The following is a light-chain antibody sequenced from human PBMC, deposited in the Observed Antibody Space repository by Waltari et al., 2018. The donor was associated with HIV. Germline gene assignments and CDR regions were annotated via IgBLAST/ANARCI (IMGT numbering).Light chain of an antibody. CDR3: AAWDDSLSAWV. CDR1: SSNIGRNY. V-gene: IGLV1-47*01. J-gene: IGLJ3*02. Sequence: QSVLTQPPSASGTPGQRVTISCSGSSSNIGRNYVYWYQQFPGTAPKLLIYRHNQRPSGVPDRFSGSKSGTSASLAISGLRFEDEADYYCAAWDDSLSAWVFGGGTKLTVL. CDR2: RHN.